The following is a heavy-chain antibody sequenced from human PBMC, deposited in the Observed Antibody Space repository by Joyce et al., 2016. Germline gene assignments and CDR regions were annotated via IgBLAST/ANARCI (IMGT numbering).Heavy chain of an antibody. CDR2: IKKDGSAV. J-gene: IGHJ3*01. CDR3: ARGKAFDV. V-gene: IGHV3-7*01. Sequence: EVQLVESGGGLVQPGGSLRLSCAASGFTFRGNSMSWVRQAPGGGLEWVANIKKDGSAVYYLDSVKGRFTVSRDNARSLVHLQMVSLRVEDTALYYCARGKAFDVWGQGTMVTVSS. CDR1: GFTFRGNS.